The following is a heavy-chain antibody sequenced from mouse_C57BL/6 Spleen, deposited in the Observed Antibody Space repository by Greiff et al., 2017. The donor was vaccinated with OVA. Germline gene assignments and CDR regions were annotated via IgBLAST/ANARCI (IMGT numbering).Heavy chain of an antibody. Sequence: EVQLQQSGPELVKPGASVKIPCKASGYTFTDYNMDWVKQSHGRSLEWIGDIDPNNGGTIYNQKFKGKATLTVDKSSSTAYMELRSLTSEDTAVYYCARGPRGTFFMDYWGQGTSVTVSS. CDR3: ARGPRGTFFMDY. CDR1: GYTFTDYN. D-gene: IGHD3-1*01. CDR2: IDPNNGGT. J-gene: IGHJ4*01. V-gene: IGHV1-18*01.